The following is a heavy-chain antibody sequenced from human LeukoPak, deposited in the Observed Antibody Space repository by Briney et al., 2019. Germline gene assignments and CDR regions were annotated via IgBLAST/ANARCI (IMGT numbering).Heavy chain of an antibody. CDR1: GFTFSRDW. CDR2: INSDGSST. V-gene: IGHV3-74*01. D-gene: IGHD5-18*01. Sequence: GGSLRLSCAASGFTFSRDWMHWVRQTPGQGLVWVSRINSDGSSTSYADSVKGRFTISRDNAKNTLYLQMSSLRDEDTAVYYCARDSGYSYADDYWGQGTLVTVSS. CDR3: ARDSGYSYADDY. J-gene: IGHJ4*02.